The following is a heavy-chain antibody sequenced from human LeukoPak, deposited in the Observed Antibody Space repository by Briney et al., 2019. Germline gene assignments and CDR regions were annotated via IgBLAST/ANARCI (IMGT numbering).Heavy chain of an antibody. V-gene: IGHV1-18*01. CDR2: ISRFSGNT. D-gene: IGHD4/OR15-4a*01. CDR3: ARDFLSYDAIESRWEDTFDI. J-gene: IGHJ3*02. Sequence: AGVKVSCKASGYTFSSCGIRWLRQPPAQGLEWVGLISRFSGNTNYAQYLRSRVTMTTDTSTTTAYMELRSLNSDDTAVYYCARDFLSYDAIESRWEDTFDIWGQGTMVTVSS. CDR1: GYTFSSCG.